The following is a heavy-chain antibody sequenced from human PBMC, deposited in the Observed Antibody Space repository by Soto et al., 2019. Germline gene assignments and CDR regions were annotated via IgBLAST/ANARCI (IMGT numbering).Heavy chain of an antibody. CDR3: ATYSGYDPRGNYFDY. V-gene: IGHV3-21*01. Sequence: PGGSLRLSCAASGFTFSSYSMNWVRQAPGKGLEWVSSISSSSSYIYYADSVKGRFTISRDNAKNSLYLQMNSLRAEDTAVYYCATYSGYDPRGNYFDYWGQGTLVTVSS. J-gene: IGHJ4*02. CDR1: GFTFSSYS. D-gene: IGHD5-12*01. CDR2: ISSSSSYI.